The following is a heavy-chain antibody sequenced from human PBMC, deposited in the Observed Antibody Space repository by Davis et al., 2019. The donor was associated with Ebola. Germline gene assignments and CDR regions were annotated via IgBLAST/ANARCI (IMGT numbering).Heavy chain of an antibody. J-gene: IGHJ5*02. CDR3: ARERAYSSSWYWFDP. V-gene: IGHV4-34*01. CDR1: GGSFSGYY. CDR2: INHSGST. Sequence: MPSETLSLTCAVYGGSFSGYYWSWIRQPPGKGLEWIGEINHSGSTNYNPSLKSRVTISVDKSKNQFSLKLSSVTAADTAVYYCARERAYSSSWYWFDPWGQGTLVTVSS. D-gene: IGHD6-13*01.